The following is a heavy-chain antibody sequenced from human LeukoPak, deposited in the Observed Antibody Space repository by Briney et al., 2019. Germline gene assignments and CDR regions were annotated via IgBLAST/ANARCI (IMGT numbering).Heavy chain of an antibody. CDR2: ISHTEGT. J-gene: IGHJ4*02. D-gene: IGHD3-9*01. CDR3: ARIRCGHSGSVCYNH. Sequence: SETLSLTCGVFGVSINDYYWSWIRQSPGKGLEWIGEISHTEGTRYNPSLESRVTMSVGTSENLLSLKLIFVTAADTAVYYCARIRCGHSGSVCYNHWGLGTLVTVSS. V-gene: IGHV4-34*01. CDR1: GVSINDYY.